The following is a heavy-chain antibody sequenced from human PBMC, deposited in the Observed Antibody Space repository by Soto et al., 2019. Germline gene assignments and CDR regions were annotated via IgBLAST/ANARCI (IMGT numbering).Heavy chain of an antibody. D-gene: IGHD1-26*01. V-gene: IGHV3-30-3*01. J-gene: IGHJ6*02. CDR3: ARSSGSYLGYYYYGMDV. CDR1: GFTFSSYA. CDR2: ISYDGSNK. Sequence: QVQLVESGGGVVQLGRSLRLSCAASGFTFSSYAMHWVRQAPGKGLEWVAVISYDGSNKDYADSVKGRFTISRDNSKNTLYLQMNSLRAEDTAVYYCARSSGSYLGYYYYGMDVWGQGTTVTVSS.